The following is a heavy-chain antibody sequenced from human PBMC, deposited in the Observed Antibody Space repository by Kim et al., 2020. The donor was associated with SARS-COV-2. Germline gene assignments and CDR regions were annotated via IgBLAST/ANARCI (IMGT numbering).Heavy chain of an antibody. CDR3: ARGYSNQLGPKWDKWLRPAGWFDP. CDR1: GGSFSGYY. CDR2: INHSGST. V-gene: IGHV4-34*01. Sequence: SETLSLTCAVYGGSFSGYYWSWIRQPPGKGLEWIGEINHSGSTNYNPSLKSRVTISVDTSKNQFSLKLSSVTAADTAVYYCARGYSNQLGPKWDKWLRPAGWFDPWGQGTLVTVSS. D-gene: IGHD5-18*01. J-gene: IGHJ5*02.